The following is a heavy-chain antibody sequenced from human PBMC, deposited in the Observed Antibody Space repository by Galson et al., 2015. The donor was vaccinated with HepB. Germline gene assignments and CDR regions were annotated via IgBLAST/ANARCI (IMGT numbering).Heavy chain of an antibody. J-gene: IGHJ3*02. CDR3: AAERNYDILTGYSHPDAFDI. Sequence: SVKVSCKASGFTFTSSAVQWVRQARGQRLEWIGWIVVGSGNTNYAQKFQERVTITRDMSTSTAYMELSSLRSEDTAVYYCAAERNYDILTGYSHPDAFDIWGQGTMVTVSS. D-gene: IGHD3-9*01. CDR1: GFTFTSSA. V-gene: IGHV1-58*01. CDR2: IVVGSGNT.